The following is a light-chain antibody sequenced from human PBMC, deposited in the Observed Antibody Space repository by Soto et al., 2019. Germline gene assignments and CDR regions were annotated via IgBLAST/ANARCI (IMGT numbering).Light chain of an antibody. CDR1: QSVSGN. V-gene: IGKV3-15*01. CDR3: QQYNNWPRT. CDR2: GAS. Sequence: EIVMTQSPGTLSVSPGERATLSCRASQSVSGNLAWYQQKPGQAPRLLIYGASTRATGIPVRFSGSGSGTEFTLTISSLQSEDFAVYYCQQYNNWPRTFVQGTKVEIK. J-gene: IGKJ1*01.